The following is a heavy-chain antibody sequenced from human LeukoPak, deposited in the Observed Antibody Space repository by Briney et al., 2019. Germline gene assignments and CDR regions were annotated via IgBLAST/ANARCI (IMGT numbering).Heavy chain of an antibody. J-gene: IGHJ6*03. CDR3: AKGVVVVPAAIQNYYYYMDV. CDR2: IYSGGST. CDR1: GFTVSSNY. Sequence: GGSLRLSCAASGFTVSSNYMSWVRQAPGKGLEWVSVIYSGGSTYYADSVKGRFTISRDNSKNTLYLQMNSLRAEDTAVYYCAKGVVVVPAAIQNYYYYMDVWGKGTTVTVSS. D-gene: IGHD2-2*02. V-gene: IGHV3-53*05.